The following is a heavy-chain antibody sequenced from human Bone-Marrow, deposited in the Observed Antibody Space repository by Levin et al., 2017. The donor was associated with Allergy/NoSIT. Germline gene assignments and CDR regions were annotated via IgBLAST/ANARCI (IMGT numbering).Heavy chain of an antibody. CDR3: ARDIAETGSWWFDP. Sequence: RTSETLSLTCTVSGGSINSGAAYWSWIRQPAGNGLEWIGRVYVSGGTIYNPSFQSRVTMSVDTSRNQFSLKLSSVTAADTAIYYCARDIAETGSWWFDPWGQGILVTVSS. D-gene: IGHD6-13*01. V-gene: IGHV4-61*02. J-gene: IGHJ5*02. CDR1: GGSINSGAAY. CDR2: VYVSGGT.